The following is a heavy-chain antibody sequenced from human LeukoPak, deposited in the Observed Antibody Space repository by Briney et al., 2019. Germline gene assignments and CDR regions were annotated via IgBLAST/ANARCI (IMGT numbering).Heavy chain of an antibody. J-gene: IGHJ3*02. CDR2: FDPEDGET. D-gene: IGHD2-21*01. Sequence: ASAKVSFKVSGYTLTELSMHWVRQAPGKGLEWMGGFDPEDGETIYAQKFQGRVTMTEDTSTDTAYMELSSLRSEDTAVYYCATADHEFRPPRGAFDIWGQGTMVTVSS. CDR1: GYTLTELS. CDR3: ATADHEFRPPRGAFDI. V-gene: IGHV1-24*01.